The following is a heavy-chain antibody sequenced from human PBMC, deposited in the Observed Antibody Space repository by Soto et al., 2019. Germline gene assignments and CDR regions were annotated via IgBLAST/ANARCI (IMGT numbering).Heavy chain of an antibody. CDR2: INPNSGVT. CDR3: ARVVPMVRGARVYGMDV. J-gene: IGHJ6*02. V-gene: IGHV1-2*02. CDR1: GYMFTGYD. Sequence: QVQLVQSGAEVKKPGASVKVSCKASGYMFTGYDIQWVRQAPGQGLEWMGWINPNSGVTNFGQKFQGRVTMTRDLPISTAFMELSSLSYDDTAVYFCARVVPMVRGARVYGMDVWGQGTTVTVSS. D-gene: IGHD3-10*01.